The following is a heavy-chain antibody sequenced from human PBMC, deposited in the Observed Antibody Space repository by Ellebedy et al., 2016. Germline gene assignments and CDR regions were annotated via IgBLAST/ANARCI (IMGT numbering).Heavy chain of an antibody. CDR2: ISYDGSNK. CDR1: GFTFSSYG. V-gene: IGHV3-30*18. D-gene: IGHD6-13*01. J-gene: IGHJ6*02. CDR3: ANGAAAGIPYYYGMDV. Sequence: GGSLRLXCAASGFTFSSYGMHWVRQAPGKGLEWVAIISYDGSNKYYADSVKGRFTISRDNSKNTLYLQMNSLRAEDTAVYYCANGAAAGIPYYYGMDVWGQGTTVTVSS.